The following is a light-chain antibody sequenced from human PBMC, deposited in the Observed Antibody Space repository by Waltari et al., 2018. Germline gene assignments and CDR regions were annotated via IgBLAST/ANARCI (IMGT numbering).Light chain of an antibody. J-gene: IGLJ1*01. CDR3: QSADSSGTYYV. CDR1: ALPKQY. Sequence: SYELTQPPSVSVSPGQTARLTCSGDALPKQYAYWYQQKPGQAPVLVIYKDSERSSGIPERFSGSSSGTTVTLTISGVQAEDEADYYCQSADSSGTYYVFGTGTKVTVL. V-gene: IGLV3-25*03. CDR2: KDS.